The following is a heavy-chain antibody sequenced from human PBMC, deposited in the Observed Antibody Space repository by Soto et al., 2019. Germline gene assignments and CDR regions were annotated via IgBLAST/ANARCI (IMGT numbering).Heavy chain of an antibody. CDR3: ARDEDFWSGFHVLTNWFDP. CDR2: ISGDNGNR. D-gene: IGHD3-3*01. Sequence: QVQLVQSGAEVKKPGASVKVSCKASGYTFTSYGISWVRQAPGQGLEWMGWISGDNGNRNYAQKFQGRVTMTTDTSTSTAYMELRSLRYDDTAVYYCARDEDFWSGFHVLTNWFDPWGQGTLVTVSS. V-gene: IGHV1-18*01. CDR1: GYTFTSYG. J-gene: IGHJ5*02.